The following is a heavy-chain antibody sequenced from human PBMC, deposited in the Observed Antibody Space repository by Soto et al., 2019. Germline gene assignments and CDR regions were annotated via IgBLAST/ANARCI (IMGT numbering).Heavy chain of an antibody. D-gene: IGHD3-22*01. CDR2: ISSSSSTI. Sequence: GGSLRLSCGASGFTFSSYSMNWVRQAPGKGLEWVSYISSSSSTIYYADSVKGRFTISRDNAKNSLYLQMNSLRDEDTAVYYCGGDSSGYYYPDVFDIWGQGTMVTVS. J-gene: IGHJ3*02. CDR3: GGDSSGYYYPDVFDI. CDR1: GFTFSSYS. V-gene: IGHV3-48*02.